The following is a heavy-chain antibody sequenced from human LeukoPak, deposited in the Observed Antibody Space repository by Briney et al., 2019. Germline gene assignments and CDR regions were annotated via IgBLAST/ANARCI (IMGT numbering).Heavy chain of an antibody. V-gene: IGHV3-23*01. CDR1: GFTFSSYA. D-gene: IGHD3-3*01. CDR3: AKLLTIFGVVGPFDY. Sequence: GGSLRLSCAASGFTFSSYAMSWVRQAPGKGLEWVSAISGSGGSTYYADSVKGRFTISRDNSKNTLYLQMHSLRAEDTAVYYCAKLLTIFGVVGPFDYWGQGTLVTVSS. CDR2: ISGSGGST. J-gene: IGHJ4*02.